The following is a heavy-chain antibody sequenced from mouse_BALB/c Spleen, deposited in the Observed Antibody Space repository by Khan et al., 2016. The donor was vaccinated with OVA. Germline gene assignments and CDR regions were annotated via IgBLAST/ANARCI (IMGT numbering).Heavy chain of an antibody. CDR2: IYPGSDST. V-gene: IGHV1-77*01. CDR1: GYTFTDYV. J-gene: IGHJ3*01. Sequence: QIQLVQSGPELVKPGASVKMSCKASGYTFTDYVMNWVKQRNGQGLEWIGQIYPGSDSTYYNEKFKGKATLTADRSYSTAYMQLSNLTSEDSAVYFCARAGWDVFAYWGQGTLVTVSA. CDR3: ARAGWDVFAY. D-gene: IGHD4-1*01.